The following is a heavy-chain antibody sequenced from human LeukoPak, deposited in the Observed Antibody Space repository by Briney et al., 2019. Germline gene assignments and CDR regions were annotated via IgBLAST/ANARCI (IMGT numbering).Heavy chain of an antibody. J-gene: IGHJ4*02. CDR2: IWSDGSNK. Sequence: GGSLRLSCAASGFTFSTYGMHWVRQAPGKGLEWVAFIWSDGSNKYYADSVKGRYTISRDNSKNTLYLQMNSLRPEDTAVYYCARGLAYCGGDCYSGADYWGQGTLVTVSS. D-gene: IGHD2-21*02. CDR1: GFTFSTYG. CDR3: ARGLAYCGGDCYSGADY. V-gene: IGHV3-30*02.